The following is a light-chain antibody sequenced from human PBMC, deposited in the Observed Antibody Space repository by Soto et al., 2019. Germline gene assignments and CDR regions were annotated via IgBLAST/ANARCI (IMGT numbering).Light chain of an antibody. V-gene: IGKV1-5*01. CDR3: QQYNSYWT. CDR1: QSISSW. CDR2: DAS. Sequence: DIQMTQSPSTLSAYEEDKETNTCRASQSISSWLAWYQQKPGKAPKLLIYDASSLESGVPSRFSGSGSGTEFTLTISSLQPDDFATYYCQQYNSYWTFGQGTKVDIK. J-gene: IGKJ1*01.